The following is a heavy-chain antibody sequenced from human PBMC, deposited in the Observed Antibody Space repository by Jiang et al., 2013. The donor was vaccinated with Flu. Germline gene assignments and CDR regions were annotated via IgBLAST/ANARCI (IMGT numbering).Heavy chain of an antibody. CDR1: GYSFTSYW. J-gene: IGHJ6*02. Sequence: GAEVKKPGESLRISCKGSGYSFTSYWISWVRQMPGKGLEWMGRIDPSDSYTNYSPSFQGHVTISADKSISTAYLQWSSLKASDTAMYYCARLGAAAGTGFYYYGMDVWGQGTTVTVSS. CDR3: ARLGAAAGTGFYYYGMDV. CDR2: IDPSDSYT. D-gene: IGHD6-13*01. V-gene: IGHV5-10-1*01.